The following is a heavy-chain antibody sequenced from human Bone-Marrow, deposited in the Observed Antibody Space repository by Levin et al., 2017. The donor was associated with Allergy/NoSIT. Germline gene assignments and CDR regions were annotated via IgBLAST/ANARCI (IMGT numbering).Heavy chain of an antibody. CDR1: GYSFTSYW. CDR2: IYPGDSDT. V-gene: IGHV5-51*01. Sequence: GGSLRLSCKGSGYSFTSYWIGWVRQMPGKGLEWMGIIYPGDSDTRYSPSFQGQVTISADKSISTAYLQWSSLKASDTAMYYCASPRVGFGEPDAFDIWGQGTMVTVSS. D-gene: IGHD3-10*01. J-gene: IGHJ3*02. CDR3: ASPRVGFGEPDAFDI.